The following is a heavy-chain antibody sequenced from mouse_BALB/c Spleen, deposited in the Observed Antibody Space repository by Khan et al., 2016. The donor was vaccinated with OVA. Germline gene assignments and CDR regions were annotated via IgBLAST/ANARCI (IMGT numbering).Heavy chain of an antibody. CDR2: ISYSGNT. D-gene: IGHD1-1*02. CDR1: GYSITTDYA. CDR3: ARVYGGNFDY. Sequence: VQLKESGPGLVKPSQSLSLTCTVSGYSITTDYAWYWIRQPPGKQLEWMGFISYSGNTKYNPSLKSRISITRDTSNSQFFLQLKSVTTEDTARDYCARVYGGNFDYWGQGTTLTVSS. J-gene: IGHJ2*01. V-gene: IGHV3-2*02.